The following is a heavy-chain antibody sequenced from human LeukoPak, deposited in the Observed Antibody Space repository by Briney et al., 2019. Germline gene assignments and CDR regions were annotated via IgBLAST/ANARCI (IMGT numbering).Heavy chain of an antibody. CDR2: IFYTGST. CDR1: GGSFSGYY. J-gene: IGHJ6*02. CDR3: ARVMKVRGITFFGMDV. V-gene: IGHV4-59*01. D-gene: IGHD3-10*01. Sequence: SETLSLTCAVYGGSFSGYYWSWIRQPPGKGLEWIGYIFYTGSTAYNSSLESRVTISVDSSKNQVSLRLNSVTAADTAVYYCARVMKVRGITFFGMDVWGQGTTVTVSS.